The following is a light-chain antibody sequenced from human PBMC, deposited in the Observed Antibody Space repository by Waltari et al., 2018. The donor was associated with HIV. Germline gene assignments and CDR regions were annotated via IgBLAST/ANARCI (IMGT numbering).Light chain of an antibody. CDR2: NNN. CDR3: AAWDDSLNGWV. CDR1: SSNIGRDI. Sequence: QSVLTQPPSASGTPGQRVTISCSGSSSNIGRDIVNWYQQLPGTAPKLLIYNNNQRPSGVPCRFSGSNSGTSASLAISGLQSEDEADYYCAAWDDSLNGWVFGGGTKLTVL. J-gene: IGLJ3*02. V-gene: IGLV1-44*01.